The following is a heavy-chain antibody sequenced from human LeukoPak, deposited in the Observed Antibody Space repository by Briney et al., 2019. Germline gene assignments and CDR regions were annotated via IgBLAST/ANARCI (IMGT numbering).Heavy chain of an antibody. CDR1: GYSLTSYW. D-gene: IGHD5-12*01. CDR2: IYPGDSET. J-gene: IGHJ4*02. Sequence: PGESLKISCKGSGYSLTSYWIGWVRQMPGKGLEWRGIIYPGDSETRYSPSFQGPVPMPAGQSFRPAYLQWGRLKTPDPGIYYRARGLGVSGYVGEYYFDYWGQGTLVTVSS. CDR3: ARGLGVSGYVGEYYFDY. V-gene: IGHV5-51*01.